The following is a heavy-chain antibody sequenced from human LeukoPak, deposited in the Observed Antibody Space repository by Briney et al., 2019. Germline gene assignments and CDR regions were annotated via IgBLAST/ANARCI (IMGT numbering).Heavy chain of an antibody. J-gene: IGHJ5*02. D-gene: IGHD3-10*01. CDR1: GGSISSDNYQ. Sequence: SETLSLTCSVSGGSISSDNYQWSWIRQPPGKGLEWIGYINYSGSTYYNPSLKSRVTISVDTSKNHFSLRLSSVTAADTAVYYCARYGSGSTWFDPWGQGTLVTVSS. V-gene: IGHV4-30-4*01. CDR2: INYSGST. CDR3: ARYGSGSTWFDP.